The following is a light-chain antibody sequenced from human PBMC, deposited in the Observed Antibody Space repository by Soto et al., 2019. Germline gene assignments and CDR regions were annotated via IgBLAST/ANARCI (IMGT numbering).Light chain of an antibody. V-gene: IGKV1-13*02. Sequence: IQMSQSPFSLSASIGDRVTITCRASQSIGTYLTWYQQKPGKAPKLLIYDASSLESGVPSRFSGSGSETDFTLTISCLQSEDFATYYCQQYYSYRTSGQGTKVDI. CDR1: QSIGTY. CDR2: DAS. J-gene: IGKJ1*01. CDR3: QQYYSYRT.